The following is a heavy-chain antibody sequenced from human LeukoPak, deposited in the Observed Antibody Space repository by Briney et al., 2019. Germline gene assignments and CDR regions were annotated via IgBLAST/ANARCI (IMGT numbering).Heavy chain of an antibody. CDR3: ATSNRIAVAGYFDY. J-gene: IGHJ4*02. D-gene: IGHD6-19*01. Sequence: GGSLRLSCAASGFTFTSYSMNWVRQAPGKGLEWVSTISGSGGSTYYADSVKGRFTISRDNSKNTLYLQMNSLRAEDTAVYYCATSNRIAVAGYFDYWGQGTLVTVSS. CDR2: ISGSGGST. CDR1: GFTFTSYS. V-gene: IGHV3-23*01.